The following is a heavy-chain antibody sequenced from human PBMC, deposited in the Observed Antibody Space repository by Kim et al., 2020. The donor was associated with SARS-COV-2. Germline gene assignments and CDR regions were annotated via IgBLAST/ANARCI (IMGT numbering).Heavy chain of an antibody. CDR3: ATSGSGSYYYYGMDV. D-gene: IGHD3-10*01. V-gene: IGHV3-30*02. Sequence: ADPVKGPFTISRDNSKNTLYLQMNSLRAEDTAVYYCATSGSGSYYYYGMDVWGQGTTVTVSS. J-gene: IGHJ6*02.